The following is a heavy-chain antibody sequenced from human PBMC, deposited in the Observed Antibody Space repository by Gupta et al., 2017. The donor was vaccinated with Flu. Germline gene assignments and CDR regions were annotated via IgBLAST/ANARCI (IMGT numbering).Heavy chain of an antibody. V-gene: IGHV4-38-2*01. Sequence: QVQLQESGPGLVKPSETLSLTCAVSGYSISSGYYWGWIRQPPGKGLGWIGSIYHSGSTYYNPSLKSRVTISVDTSKNQFSLKLSSVTAADTAVYYCASIIVATIGGPVDYWGQGTLVTVSS. CDR1: GYSISSGYY. D-gene: IGHD5-12*01. CDR2: IYHSGST. CDR3: ASIIVATIGGPVDY. J-gene: IGHJ4*02.